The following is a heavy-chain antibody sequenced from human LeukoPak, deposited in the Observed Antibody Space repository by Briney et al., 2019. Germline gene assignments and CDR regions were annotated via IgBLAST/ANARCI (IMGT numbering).Heavy chain of an antibody. CDR3: ARDFSWNYVRTFDY. J-gene: IGHJ4*02. Sequence: GGSLRLSCAASGFTFSSYAMHWVRQAPGKGLEWVAVISYDGSNKYYADSVKGRFTISRDNSKNTLYLQMNSLRAEDTAVYYCARDFSWNYVRTFDYWAREPWSPSPQ. V-gene: IGHV3-30*01. CDR2: ISYDGSNK. D-gene: IGHD1-7*01. CDR1: GFTFSSYA.